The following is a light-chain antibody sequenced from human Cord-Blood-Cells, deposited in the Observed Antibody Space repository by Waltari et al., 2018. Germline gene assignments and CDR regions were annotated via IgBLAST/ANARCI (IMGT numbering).Light chain of an antibody. CDR3: AAWDDSLNGYWV. CDR1: SSNIGSNT. J-gene: IGLJ3*02. Sequence: QSVLTQPPSASGPPGQRVPISCSGNSSNIGSNTVNWYQQLPGTAPKLLIYSNNQRPSGVPDRFSGSKSGTSASLAISGLQSEDEADYYCAAWDDSLNGYWVFGGGTKLTVL. V-gene: IGLV1-44*01. CDR2: SNN.